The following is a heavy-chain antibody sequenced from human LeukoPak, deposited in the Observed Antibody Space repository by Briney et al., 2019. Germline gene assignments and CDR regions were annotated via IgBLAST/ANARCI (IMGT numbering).Heavy chain of an antibody. CDR1: GGSISSGGYY. CDR2: IYYSGST. D-gene: IGHD3-10*01. Sequence: SETLSLTCTVSGGSISSGGYYWSWIRQHPGKGLAWIGYIYYSGSTYYNPSLKSRVTISVDTSKNQFSLKLSSVTAADTAVYYCAREGGSGSYWVPPKYYGMDVWGQGTTVTVSS. CDR3: AREGGSGSYWVPPKYYGMDV. V-gene: IGHV4-31*03. J-gene: IGHJ6*02.